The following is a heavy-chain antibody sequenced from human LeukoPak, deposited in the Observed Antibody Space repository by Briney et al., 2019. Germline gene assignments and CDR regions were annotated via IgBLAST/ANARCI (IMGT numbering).Heavy chain of an antibody. Sequence: ASVKVSCKVSGYTLTELSMHWVRQAPGKGLEWTGGFDPEDGETIYAQKFQGRVTMTEDTSTDTAYMELSSLRSEDTAVYYCATTLPALYDSSGHPWYYFDYWGQGTLVTVSS. CDR3: ATTLPALYDSSGHPWYYFDY. CDR2: FDPEDGET. J-gene: IGHJ4*02. D-gene: IGHD3-22*01. CDR1: GYTLTELS. V-gene: IGHV1-24*01.